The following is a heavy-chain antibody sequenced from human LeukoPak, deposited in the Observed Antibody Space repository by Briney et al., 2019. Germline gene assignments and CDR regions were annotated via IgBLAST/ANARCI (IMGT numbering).Heavy chain of an antibody. J-gene: IGHJ4*02. CDR1: TDSISSDYS. CDR3: AGLFILGGAVDN. Sequence: SETLSLTCVVSTDSISSDYSWGWLRPPPGKGLEWIGSLYHSGTIYYNPSLRSRVTISLDMSKNQFSLNLSSVTAADTAVYYCAGLFILGGAVDNWGQGTLVTVSS. D-gene: IGHD1-26*01. CDR2: LYHSGTI. V-gene: IGHV4-38-2*01.